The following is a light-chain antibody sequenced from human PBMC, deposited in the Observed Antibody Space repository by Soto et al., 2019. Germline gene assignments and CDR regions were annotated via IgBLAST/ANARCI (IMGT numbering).Light chain of an antibody. Sequence: DIQMTQSPSSLSASVGDRVTITCQASQDISNHLNWYQQKPGKAPKLLIYDASNLETGVPSRFSGSGSGTHFTLTISSLQPEDIATYYCQQYDNLPRLTFGGGTNVEIK. V-gene: IGKV1-33*01. J-gene: IGKJ4*01. CDR2: DAS. CDR3: QQYDNLPRLT. CDR1: QDISNH.